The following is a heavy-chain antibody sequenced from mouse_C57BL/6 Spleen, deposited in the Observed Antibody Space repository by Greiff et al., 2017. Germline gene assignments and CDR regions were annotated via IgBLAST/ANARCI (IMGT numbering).Heavy chain of an antibody. Sequence: QVQLQQPGAELVKPGASVKLSCKASGYTFTSYWMQWVKQRPGQGLEWIGEIDPSDSYTNYNQKFKGEATLTVDTSSSTAYMQLSSLTSEDAAVYYCARFLFTTVVGYDAMDYWGQGTSVTVSS. CDR3: ARFLFTTVVGYDAMDY. V-gene: IGHV1-50*01. CDR2: IDPSDSYT. D-gene: IGHD1-1*01. J-gene: IGHJ4*01. CDR1: GYTFTSYW.